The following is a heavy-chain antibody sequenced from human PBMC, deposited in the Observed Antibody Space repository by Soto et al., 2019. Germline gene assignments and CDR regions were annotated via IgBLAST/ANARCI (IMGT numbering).Heavy chain of an antibody. CDR3: AVRTMTSTYYSQERMYYYGMDV. V-gene: IGHV1-69*01. D-gene: IGHD2-15*01. Sequence: QVQLVQSGAEVKKPGSSVKVSCKASGGTFSSYAISWVRQAPGQGLEWMGGIIPIFGTANYAQKFQGRVTITADEATSTAYMELSSLRSEDTAVYYCAVRTMTSTYYSQERMYYYGMDVWGQGTTVTVSS. CDR2: IIPIFGTA. J-gene: IGHJ6*02. CDR1: GGTFSSYA.